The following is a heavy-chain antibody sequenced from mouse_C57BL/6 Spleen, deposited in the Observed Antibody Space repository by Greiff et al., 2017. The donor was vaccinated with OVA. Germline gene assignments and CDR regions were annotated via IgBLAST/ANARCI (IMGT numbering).Heavy chain of an antibody. CDR1: GYTFTSYW. Sequence: QVHVKQPGAELVMPGASVKLSCKASGYTFTSYWMHWVKQRPGQGLEWIGEIDPSDSYTNYNQKFKGKSTLTVDKSSSTAYMQLSSLTSEDSAVYYCSAYYYGSSAWFAYWGQGTLVTVSA. J-gene: IGHJ3*01. CDR2: IDPSDSYT. CDR3: SAYYYGSSAWFAY. D-gene: IGHD1-1*01. V-gene: IGHV1-69*01.